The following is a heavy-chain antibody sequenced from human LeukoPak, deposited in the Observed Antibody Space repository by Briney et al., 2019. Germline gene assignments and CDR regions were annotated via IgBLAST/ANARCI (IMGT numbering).Heavy chain of an antibody. CDR1: GGTFSSYA. CDR2: IIPIFGTA. CDR3: ARGPAAGPTTFFRSYYYYMDV. Sequence: ASVKVSCKASGGTFSSYAISWVRQAPGQGLEWMGGIIPIFGTANYAQKFQGRVTITADESTSTAYMELSSLRSEDTAVYYCARGPAAGPTTFFRSYYYYMDVWGKGTTVTISS. D-gene: IGHD6-13*01. J-gene: IGHJ6*03. V-gene: IGHV1-69*13.